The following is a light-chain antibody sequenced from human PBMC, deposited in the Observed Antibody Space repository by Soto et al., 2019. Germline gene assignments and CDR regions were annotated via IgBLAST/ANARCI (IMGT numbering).Light chain of an antibody. J-gene: IGLJ1*01. Sequence: LTQPPSASGSPGQSVTISCSGTSNDIGHYNFVSWYQQYPGRAPKLLIYENNKRPSGVPDRFSGSKSGTSASLAVSGLQSEDESDYYCAAWDDSLNGYVFGTGTKVTVL. CDR2: ENN. CDR1: SNDIGHYNF. CDR3: AAWDDSLNGYV. V-gene: IGLV2-8*01.